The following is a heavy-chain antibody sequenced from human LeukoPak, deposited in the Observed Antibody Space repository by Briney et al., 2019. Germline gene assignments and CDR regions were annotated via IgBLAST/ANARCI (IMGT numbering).Heavy chain of an antibody. CDR2: ISSSSSYI. CDR1: RFTFSSYS. Sequence: PGGSLRLSCAASRFTFSSYSMNWVRQAPGKGLEWVSSISSSSSYIYYADSVKGRFTISRDNAKNSLYLQMNSLRAEDTAVYYCARALSYYGSGSYGYGMDVWGQGTTVTVSS. D-gene: IGHD3-10*01. CDR3: ARALSYYGSGSYGYGMDV. V-gene: IGHV3-21*01. J-gene: IGHJ6*02.